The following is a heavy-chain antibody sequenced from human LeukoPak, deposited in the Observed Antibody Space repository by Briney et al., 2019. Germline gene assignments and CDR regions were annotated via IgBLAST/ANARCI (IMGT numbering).Heavy chain of an antibody. CDR3: ARSGGDSSGFDY. D-gene: IGHD3-22*01. V-gene: IGHV1-8*03. J-gene: IGHJ4*02. CDR1: GYTFTTLD. CDR2: INPNSGYT. Sequence: ASVKVSCKASGYTFTTLDINWVRQATGQGLEWMGWINPNSGYTGYAQKFQGRVTITADKSTSTAYMKLSSLRSEDTAVYYCARSGGDSSGFDYWGQGTLVTVSS.